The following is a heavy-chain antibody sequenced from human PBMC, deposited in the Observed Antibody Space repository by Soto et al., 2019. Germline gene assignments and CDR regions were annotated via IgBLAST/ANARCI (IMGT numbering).Heavy chain of an antibody. CDR1: GFTFSSYG. J-gene: IGHJ5*02. V-gene: IGHV3-30*18. CDR3: AKDTMTTGSVKSENWFDP. CDR2: ISYDGSNK. Sequence: QVQLVESGGGVVQPGRSLRLSCAASGFTFSSYGMHWVRQAPGKGLEWVAVISYDGSNKYYADSVKGRFTISRDNSKNTLYLQMNSLRAEDTAVYYCAKDTMTTGSVKSENWFDPWGQGTLVNVSS. D-gene: IGHD4-17*01.